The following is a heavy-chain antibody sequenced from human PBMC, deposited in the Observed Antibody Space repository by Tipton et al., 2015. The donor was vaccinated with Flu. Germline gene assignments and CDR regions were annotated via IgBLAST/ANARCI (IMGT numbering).Heavy chain of an antibody. CDR2: IYTSGST. J-gene: IGHJ3*02. CDR3: ATDYAKTDAFDI. Sequence: TLSLTFTVSRGSVSSGSYYWTWLRQPAGKGLEWIGRIYTSGSTTDYNPSLKSRVTISVDTSTNQFFLKVNSVTAEDTAVYYCATDYAKTDAFDIWGQGTMVTVSS. D-gene: IGHD4-17*01. CDR1: RGSVSSGSYY. V-gene: IGHV4-61*02.